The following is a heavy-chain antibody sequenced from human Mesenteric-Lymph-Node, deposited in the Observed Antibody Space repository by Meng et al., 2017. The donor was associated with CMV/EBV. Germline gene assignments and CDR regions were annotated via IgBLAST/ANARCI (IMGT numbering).Heavy chain of an antibody. V-gene: IGHV3-7*01. CDR1: GFTFSTYA. Sequence: GESLKISCAASGFTFSTYAMHWVRQAPGKGLEWVANIKQDGSEKYYVDSVKGRFTISRDNAKNSLYLQMNSLRAEDTAVYYCASSSSGAFDYWGQGTLVTVSS. J-gene: IGHJ4*02. CDR2: IKQDGSEK. D-gene: IGHD6-6*01. CDR3: ASSSSGAFDY.